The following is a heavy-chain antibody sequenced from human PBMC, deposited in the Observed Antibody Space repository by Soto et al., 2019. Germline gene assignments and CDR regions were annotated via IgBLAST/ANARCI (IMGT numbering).Heavy chain of an antibody. J-gene: IGHJ4*01. CDR1: GFTFSSYA. CDR3: ARERGGWYNCDY. CDR2: ISYDGSNK. V-gene: IGHV3-30-3*01. Sequence: QVQLVESGGGVVQPGRSLRLSCAASGFTFSSYAMHWVRQAPGMGLEWVAVISYDGSNKYYADSVKGRFTISRDNSKNTLYLQMNSLRAEDTAVYYCARERGGWYNCDYWGHGTLVTVSS. D-gene: IGHD6-19*01.